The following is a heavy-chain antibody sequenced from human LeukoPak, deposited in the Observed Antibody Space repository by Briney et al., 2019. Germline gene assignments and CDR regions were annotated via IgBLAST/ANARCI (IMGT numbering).Heavy chain of an antibody. CDR3: AKDLVVVTKTRAGDAFDT. CDR2: ISGSGGST. CDR1: GFTFTDYW. Sequence: PGGSLRLSCAASGFTFTDYWMHWVRQAPGKGLEWVSSISGSGGSTYYAESVKGRFTISRDNSKNTMYLQMNSLRAEDTAVYYCAKDLVVVTKTRAGDAFDTWGQGTMVTVSS. J-gene: IGHJ3*02. D-gene: IGHD3-22*01. V-gene: IGHV3-23*01.